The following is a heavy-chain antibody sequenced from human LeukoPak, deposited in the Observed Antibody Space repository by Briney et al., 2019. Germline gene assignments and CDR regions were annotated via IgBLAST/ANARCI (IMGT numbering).Heavy chain of an antibody. J-gene: IGHJ4*02. D-gene: IGHD3-3*01. V-gene: IGHV3-30*18. CDR1: GFTFSSYG. Sequence: PGGSLRLSGAVPGFTFSSYGMHWFRQAPGKGLEWMAVISYDGTNKYYADSVKARFTISRDNSKNTPYLQMNSLRAEDTAVYYFAKDLNYDFWSGLGNWGQGTLVIVSS. CDR3: AKDLNYDFWSGLGN. CDR2: ISYDGTNK.